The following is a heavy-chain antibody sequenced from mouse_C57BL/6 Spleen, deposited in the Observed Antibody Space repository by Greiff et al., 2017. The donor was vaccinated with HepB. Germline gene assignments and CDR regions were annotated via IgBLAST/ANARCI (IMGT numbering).Heavy chain of an antibody. CDR2: IYPGDGDT. V-gene: IGHV1-80*01. CDR3: ARDGYDRYFDV. D-gene: IGHD2-2*01. Sequence: QVQLQQSGAELVKPGASVKISCKASGYAFSSYWMNWVKQRPGKGLEWIGQIYPGDGDTNYNGKFKGKATLTADKSSSTAYMQLSSLTSEDSAVYFCARDGYDRYFDVWGAGTTVTVSS. J-gene: IGHJ1*01. CDR1: GYAFSSYW.